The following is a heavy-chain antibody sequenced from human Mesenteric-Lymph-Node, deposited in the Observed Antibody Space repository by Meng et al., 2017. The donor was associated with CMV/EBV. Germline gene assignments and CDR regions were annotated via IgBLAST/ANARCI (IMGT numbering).Heavy chain of an antibody. CDR1: GGSVSSGSYY. D-gene: IGHD2-2*02. J-gene: IGHJ4*02. Sequence: SETLSLTCTVSGGSVSSGSYYWSWIRQPPGKGLEWIGSIYYSGSTYYNPSLKSRVTISVDTSKNQFSLKLSSVTAADTAVYYCARVDTRGPWLGFDYWGQGTLVTVSS. CDR2: IYYSGST. CDR3: ARVDTRGPWLGFDY. V-gene: IGHV4-39*07.